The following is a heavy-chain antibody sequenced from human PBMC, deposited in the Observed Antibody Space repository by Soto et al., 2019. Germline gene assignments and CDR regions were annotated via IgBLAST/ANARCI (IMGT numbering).Heavy chain of an antibody. CDR1: GFIFSGSA. Sequence: HPGGSLRLSCAASGFIFSGSAMHWVRQASGKGLEWVGRIRSKANSYATAYAASVKGRFTISRDDSKNTVYLQMNSLKTEDTAVYYCTHSQYYYDSSNYDYWGQGTPVTVSS. V-gene: IGHV3-73*01. J-gene: IGHJ4*02. D-gene: IGHD3-22*01. CDR2: IRSKANSYAT. CDR3: THSQYYYDSSNYDY.